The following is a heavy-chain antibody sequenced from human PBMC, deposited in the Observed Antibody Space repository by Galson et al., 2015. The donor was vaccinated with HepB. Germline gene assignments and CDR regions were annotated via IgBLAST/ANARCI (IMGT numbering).Heavy chain of an antibody. J-gene: IGHJ4*02. CDR3: AKGTTNIDY. CDR1: RFTFDNYG. Sequence: SLRLSCATSRFTFDNYGMSWVRQAPGKGLEWVSSISHSGRRTYYTDAVKGRFTISRDNSKNMLYLQMNNLRAEDTAVYYCAKGTTNIDYWGQGTLVTVSS. D-gene: IGHD1-1*01. V-gene: IGHV3-23*01. CDR2: ISHSGRRT.